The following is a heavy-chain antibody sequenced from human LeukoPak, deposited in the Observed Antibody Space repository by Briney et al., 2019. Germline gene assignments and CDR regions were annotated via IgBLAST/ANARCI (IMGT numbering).Heavy chain of an antibody. Sequence: GSSVKVSCKASGGTFSSYAISWVRQAPGQGLEWMGGIIPIFDTANYAQKFQGRVTITADESTSTAYMELSSLRSEDTAVYYCATRPPQLGWELLYDWFDPWGQGTLVTVSS. CDR1: GGTFSSYA. V-gene: IGHV1-69*01. CDR2: IIPIFDTA. CDR3: ATRPPQLGWELLYDWFDP. D-gene: IGHD1-26*01. J-gene: IGHJ5*02.